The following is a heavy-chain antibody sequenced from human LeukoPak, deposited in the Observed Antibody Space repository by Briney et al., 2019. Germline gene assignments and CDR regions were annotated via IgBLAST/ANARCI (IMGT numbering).Heavy chain of an antibody. D-gene: IGHD3-22*01. CDR1: GGTFSSYA. CDR2: IIPIFGTA. J-gene: IGHJ3*02. V-gene: IGHV1-69*05. CDR3: ARLITMIVAGGQSSAFDI. Sequence: GASVKVSCKASGGTFSSYAISWVRQAPGQGLEWMGGIIPIFGTANYAQKFQGRVTITTDESTSTAYMELSSLRSEDTAVYYCARLITMIVAGGQSSAFDIWGQGTMVTVSS.